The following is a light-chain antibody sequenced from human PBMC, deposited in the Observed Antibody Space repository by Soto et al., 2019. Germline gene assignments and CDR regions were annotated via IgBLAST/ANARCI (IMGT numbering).Light chain of an antibody. CDR3: QHYTLYSAP. CDR1: QDISTY. CDR2: GAS. J-gene: IGKJ5*01. V-gene: IGKV1-5*01. Sequence: RLTQSPSSLSASVGDTVTISCRACQDISTYLAWYQHKPGKAPTLLIFGASSLHNGVPPRFAGSGSGSEFTLTINRLQPDDFATYYCQHYTLYSAPFGQGTRV.